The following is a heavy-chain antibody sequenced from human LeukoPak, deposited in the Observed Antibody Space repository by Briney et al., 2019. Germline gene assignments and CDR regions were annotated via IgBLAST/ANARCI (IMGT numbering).Heavy chain of an antibody. CDR2: ISYDGSNK. CDR1: GFTFSNYG. CDR3: AKDNVAAAGRYFDY. D-gene: IGHD6-13*01. J-gene: IGHJ4*02. V-gene: IGHV3-30*18. Sequence: GGSLSLPCAASGFTFSNYGMHWVRQAPGKGLEWVALISYDGSNKYFADSVKGRFTISRDNSKNTLYLQMHSLRAEDTAVYYCAKDNVAAAGRYFDYWGQGTLVTVSS.